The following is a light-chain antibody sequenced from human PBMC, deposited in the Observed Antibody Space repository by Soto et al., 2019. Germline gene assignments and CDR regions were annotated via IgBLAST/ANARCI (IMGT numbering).Light chain of an antibody. CDR3: QQYYSTSYT. J-gene: IGKJ2*01. CDR2: WAS. CDR1: QSVSYSSNNKNY. Sequence: DIVMTQSPDSLAVSLGERATINCKSSQSVSYSSNNKNYLAWYQQKPGQPPKLLIYWASTRESGVPDRFSGSWSGTDFTLTISSLQAEDVAVYYCQQYYSTSYTFGQGTKLEIK. V-gene: IGKV4-1*01.